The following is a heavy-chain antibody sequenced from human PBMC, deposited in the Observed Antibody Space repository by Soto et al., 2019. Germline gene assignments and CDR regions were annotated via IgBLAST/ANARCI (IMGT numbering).Heavy chain of an antibody. J-gene: IGHJ6*02. D-gene: IGHD2-2*03. CDR2: INHSGST. Sequence: SETLSLTCTVSGGSFSGYYWTWIRQPPGTGLEWIGEINHSGSTSYNPSLKSRVTISVDTSKNQFSLKLSSVTAADTAVYYCARLNGYCVSTGCHGYYGMDVWGQGTTVTVSS. V-gene: IGHV4-34*01. CDR1: GGSFSGYY. CDR3: ARLNGYCVSTGCHGYYGMDV.